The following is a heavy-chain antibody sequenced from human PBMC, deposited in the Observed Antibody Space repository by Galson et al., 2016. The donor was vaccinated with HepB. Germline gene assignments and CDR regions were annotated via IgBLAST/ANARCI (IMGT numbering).Heavy chain of an antibody. CDR1: GFTFSSSW. J-gene: IGHJ1*01. D-gene: IGHD6-13*01. V-gene: IGHV3-74*01. CDR2: INSDGSST. CDR3: AVYSFPIAAAGPARSLQH. Sequence: SLRLSCAASGFTFSSSWMHWVRQAPGKGLVWVSRINSDGSSTNYADSVKGRFTISRDNAKNTLYLQMNSLRAEDTAVYYCAVYSFPIAAAGPARSLQHWGQGILVTVSS.